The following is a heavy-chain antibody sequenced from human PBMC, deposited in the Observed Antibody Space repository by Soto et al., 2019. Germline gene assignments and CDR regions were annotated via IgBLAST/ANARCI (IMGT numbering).Heavy chain of an antibody. CDR3: ARDFYGSGASSGHYYDMDV. Sequence: GGSLRLSCAASGFTFSTYAMHWVRQAPGKGLEWVAVISYDGSNKYYIDSVKGRFTISRDNSKNTLYLQMNSLRIEDTAVYYCARDFYGSGASSGHYYDMDVWGPGTTVTVSS. CDR2: ISYDGSNK. D-gene: IGHD3-10*01. CDR1: GFTFSTYA. V-gene: IGHV3-30-3*01. J-gene: IGHJ6*02.